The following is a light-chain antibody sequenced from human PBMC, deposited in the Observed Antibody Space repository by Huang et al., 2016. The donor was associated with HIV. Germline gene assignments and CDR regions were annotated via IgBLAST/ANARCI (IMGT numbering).Light chain of an antibody. J-gene: IGKJ4*01. CDR2: DAS. Sequence: ELVLTQSPATLSLSPGERATLSCRASQSVSSYLAWYQQKPGQAPRLLIYDASNRATGIPARFSGSGSGTDFTLTISSLEPGDFAVYYCQQRSNWPLTFGGGTKVEIK. CDR1: QSVSSY. V-gene: IGKV3-11*01. CDR3: QQRSNWPLT.